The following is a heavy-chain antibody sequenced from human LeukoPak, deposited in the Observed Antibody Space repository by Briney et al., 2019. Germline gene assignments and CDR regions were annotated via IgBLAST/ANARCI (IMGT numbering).Heavy chain of an antibody. CDR1: GGTFSSYA. D-gene: IGHD2-15*01. V-gene: IGHV1-69*13. CDR3: AREGEYCSGGSCPFGYYGMDV. J-gene: IGHJ6*02. Sequence: SVKVSCKASGGTFSSYAISWVRQAPGQGLEWMGGIIPIFGTANYAQKFQGRVTITADESTSTAYMELSSLRSEDTAVYYRAREGEYCSGGSCPFGYYGMDVWGQGTTVTVSS. CDR2: IIPIFGTA.